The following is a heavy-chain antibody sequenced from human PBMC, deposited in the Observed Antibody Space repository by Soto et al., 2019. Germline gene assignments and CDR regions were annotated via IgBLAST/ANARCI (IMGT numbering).Heavy chain of an antibody. CDR1: GFTFSSYS. D-gene: IGHD4-17*01. CDR3: ARDTMTTVTTVDY. CDR2: ISSSSSYI. Sequence: GSLRLSCAASGFTFSSYSMNWVRQAPGKGLEWVSSISSSSSYIYYADSVKGRFTISRDNAKNSLYLQMNSLRAEDTAVYYCARDTMTTVTTVDYWGQGTLVTVSS. V-gene: IGHV3-21*01. J-gene: IGHJ4*02.